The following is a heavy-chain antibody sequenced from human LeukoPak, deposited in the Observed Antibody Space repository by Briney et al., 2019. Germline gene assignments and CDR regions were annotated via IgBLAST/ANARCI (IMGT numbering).Heavy chain of an antibody. D-gene: IGHD6-13*01. V-gene: IGHV1-18*01. CDR3: ARDRPPQLVRPFDY. CDR1: GYTFTSYS. CDR2: ISAYNRNA. J-gene: IGHJ4*02. Sequence: AASVKVSCTASGYTFTSYSISWVRQAPGQGLEWMGWISAYNRNAHYAQKFQGRITMTTETSTSTAYMELRTLTPDDTAVYYCARDRPPQLVRPFDYWGQGTLVTVSS.